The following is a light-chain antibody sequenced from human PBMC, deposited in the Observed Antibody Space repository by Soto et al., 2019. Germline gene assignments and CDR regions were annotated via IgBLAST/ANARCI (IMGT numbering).Light chain of an antibody. Sequence: QSVLTQPPSASGTPGQRVTISCSGVSSNIGSNAVNWYQQLPGAAPQLLIYTNSQRPSGVPDRFSGSTSGTSASLAITGLQSEDAADYHCAAWDDSLNALVFGGGTKLTVL. J-gene: IGLJ2*01. CDR3: AAWDDSLNALV. CDR2: TNS. CDR1: SSNIGSNA. V-gene: IGLV1-44*01.